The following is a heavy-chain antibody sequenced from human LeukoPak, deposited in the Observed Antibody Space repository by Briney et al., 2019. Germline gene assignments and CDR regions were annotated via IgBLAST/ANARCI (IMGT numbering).Heavy chain of an antibody. V-gene: IGHV4-39*01. D-gene: IGHD6-19*01. CDR1: GGSISSSGYY. CDR3: ARYWDASGWASFVH. CDR2: IYYSGIT. Sequence: PSETLPLACTVSGGSISSSGYYGAWIRQPPGKGLEWIGSIYYSGITYYNPSLKSRVTISVDTSKNQFSLKLSSVTATDTALYYCARYWDASGWASFVHWGQGTLVTVSS. J-gene: IGHJ4*02.